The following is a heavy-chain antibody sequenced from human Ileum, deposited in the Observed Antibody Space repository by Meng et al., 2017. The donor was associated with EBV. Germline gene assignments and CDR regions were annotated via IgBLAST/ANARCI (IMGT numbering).Heavy chain of an antibody. CDR3: ARSSHVVRGLDY. Sequence: QLQLQESGPGLVKPSEPLSLTCTVSGGSISTTIYYWGWIRQAPGRGLEWIGNIYYSGNTIYNPSLKSRVTISVDTSKNQFSLQLTSVTAADTAVYYCARSSHVVRGLDYWGPGTLVTVSA. CDR1: GGSISTTIYY. V-gene: IGHV4-39*07. D-gene: IGHD3-10*01. J-gene: IGHJ4*02. CDR2: IYYSGNT.